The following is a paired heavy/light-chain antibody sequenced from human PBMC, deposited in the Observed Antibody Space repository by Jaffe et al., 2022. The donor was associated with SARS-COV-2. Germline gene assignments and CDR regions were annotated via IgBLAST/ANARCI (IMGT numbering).Light chain of an antibody. V-gene: IGLV2-14*01. Sequence: QSALTQPASVSGSPGQSITISCTGSSSDVGAYNYVSWYQHHPGKAPKLMISEVSNRPSGVPDRFSGSKSGNTASLTISGLQAEDEADYYCSSYTTSNTLAFGGGTTLTVL. CDR1: SSDVGAYNY. J-gene: IGLJ3*02. CDR3: SSYTTSNTLA. CDR2: EVS.
Heavy chain of an antibody. J-gene: IGHJ4*02. CDR2: ISGNGGST. D-gene: IGHD3-22*01. CDR1: GFTFSYFA. Sequence: EVQLLESGGGFVQPGGSLRLSCAASGFTFSYFAMSWVRQAPGKGLEWVSTISGNGGSTYYADSVKGRFTISRDSSKNTLYLQMNSLRAEDTAVYYCAKSPRFYDSSSYFHYFDYWGQGTLVTVSS. CDR3: AKSPRFYDSSSYFHYFDY. V-gene: IGHV3-23*01.